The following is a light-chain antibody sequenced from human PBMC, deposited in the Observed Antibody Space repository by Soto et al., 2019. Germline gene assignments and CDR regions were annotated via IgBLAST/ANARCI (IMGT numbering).Light chain of an antibody. CDR1: ISDFVVYNY. Sequence: QSVLTQPASVSGSPGQSITISCTGTISDFVVYNYVSWYQQHPGKAPKLMIYGVSNRPSGVSNRFSGSKSGNTASLTVSGLQAEDEADYYCNSYAGSNNYVFGTGTKVTVL. CDR3: NSYAGSNNYV. J-gene: IGLJ1*01. CDR2: GVS. V-gene: IGLV2-14*01.